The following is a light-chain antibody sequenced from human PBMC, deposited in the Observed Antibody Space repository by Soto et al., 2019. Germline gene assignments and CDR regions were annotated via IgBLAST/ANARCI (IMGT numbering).Light chain of an antibody. J-gene: IGKJ1*01. CDR3: QQYNSYSWT. CDR1: QSISSW. CDR2: GAS. V-gene: IGKV1-5*01. Sequence: DTQMTQSPSTLSASVGDRVTITCRASQSISSWLAWYQHKPGKGPKLLIYGASTLQSGVPSRFSGSGYGTDLTLTISSMKNDDFETYYCQQYNSYSWTFGQGTKVDIK.